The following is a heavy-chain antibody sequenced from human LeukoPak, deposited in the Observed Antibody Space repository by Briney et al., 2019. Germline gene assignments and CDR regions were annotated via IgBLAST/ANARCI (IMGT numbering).Heavy chain of an antibody. CDR3: ARDSSSWTNYYYYGIDV. J-gene: IGHJ6*02. CDR1: GYTFTSYG. V-gene: IGHV1-18*01. D-gene: IGHD6-13*01. CDR2: ISAYNGNT. Sequence: ASVKVSCKASGYTFTSYGISWVRQAPGQGLEWMGWISAYNGNTNYAQKLQGRVTMTTDTSTSTAYMELRSLRSDDTAVYYCARDSSSWTNYYYYGIDVWGQGTTVTASS.